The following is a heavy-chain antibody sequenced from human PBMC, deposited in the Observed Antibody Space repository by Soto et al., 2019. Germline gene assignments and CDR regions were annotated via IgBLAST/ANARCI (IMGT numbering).Heavy chain of an antibody. D-gene: IGHD3-22*01. CDR1: GYTLTRYS. CDR3: ARGNCYDSSGLCRYYFDY. J-gene: IGHJ4*02. Sequence: GASVKVSCKASGYTLTRYSIHWVRQAPGQRLEWMGWINAGNGNTKFSQKFQGRVTMTRDTSTSTVYMELSSLRSEDTAVYYCARGNCYDSSGLCRYYFDYWGQGTLVTVSS. CDR2: INAGNGNT. V-gene: IGHV1-3*01.